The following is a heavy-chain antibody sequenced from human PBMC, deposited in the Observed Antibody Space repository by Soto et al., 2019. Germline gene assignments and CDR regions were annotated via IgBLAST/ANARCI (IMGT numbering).Heavy chain of an antibody. CDR3: FGWLGSNWLDP. D-gene: IGHD3-22*01. CDR2: INHSGNT. V-gene: IGHV4-34*01. J-gene: IGHJ5*02. Sequence: QVQPQQWGTGLLKPSETLSLTCAVYGGSFSTYYWNWIRQPPGKGLEWIGVINHSGNTQYNPSLKSRVTMSLNTSKNQFSLKLTSVTAEDTAVYYCFGWLGSNWLDPWGQGTLVTVSS. CDR1: GGSFSTYY.